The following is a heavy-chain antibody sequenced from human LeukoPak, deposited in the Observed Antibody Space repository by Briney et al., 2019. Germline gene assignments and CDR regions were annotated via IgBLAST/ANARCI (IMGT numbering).Heavy chain of an antibody. J-gene: IGHJ1*01. CDR3: ASTYCSSTSCYEYFQH. Sequence: SVTVSSTASGGTFISYAISWVRQAPGQGLEWMGGIIPIFGTANYAQKFQGRVTITADESTSTAYMELSSLRSEDTAVYYCASTYCSSTSCYEYFQHWGQGTLVTVSS. CDR1: GGTFISYA. CDR2: IIPIFGTA. V-gene: IGHV1-69*13. D-gene: IGHD2-2*01.